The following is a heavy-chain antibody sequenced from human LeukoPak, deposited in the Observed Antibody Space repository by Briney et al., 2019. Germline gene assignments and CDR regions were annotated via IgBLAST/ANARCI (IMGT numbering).Heavy chain of an antibody. D-gene: IGHD3-10*01. CDR3: AKLSRDDYFDY. Sequence: PGGTLRLSCAASGFTFSSYGFSWVRQAPGEGLEWVSAISGSGVSTYYADSVKGRFTISRDNSKNTLYLQMNSLRAEDTATYYCAKLSRDDYFDYWGQGTLVTVSS. CDR2: ISGSGVST. CDR1: GFTFSSYG. J-gene: IGHJ4*02. V-gene: IGHV3-23*01.